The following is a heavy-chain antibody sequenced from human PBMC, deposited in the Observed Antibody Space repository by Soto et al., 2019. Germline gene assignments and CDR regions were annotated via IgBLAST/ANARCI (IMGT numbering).Heavy chain of an antibody. J-gene: IGHJ6*03. V-gene: IGHV1-3*01. CDR1: GYTYTSYA. Sequence: ASVKVSCKASGYTYTSYAMHWVRQAPGQRLEWMRWINAGNGNTKYSQKFQGRVTITRDTSASTAYMELSSLRSEDTAVYYCARDPKIVATTYYYYYYMDVWGKGTTVTVSS. CDR2: INAGNGNT. CDR3: ARDPKIVATTYYYYYYMDV. D-gene: IGHD5-12*01.